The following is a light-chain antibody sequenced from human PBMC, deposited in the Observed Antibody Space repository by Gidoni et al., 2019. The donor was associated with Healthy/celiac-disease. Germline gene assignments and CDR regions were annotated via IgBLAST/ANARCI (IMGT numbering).Light chain of an antibody. V-gene: IGKV1-6*01. CDR3: LQDYNYPWT. J-gene: IGKJ1*01. Sequence: AIHMTQSPSSLSATVGDRGTITCRASQGIRNDLGWYQQKPGNAPKLLIYAASSLQSGVPSRFSGSGSGTDFTLTISSLQPEDFATYYCLQDYNYPWTFGQGTKVEIK. CDR2: AAS. CDR1: QGIRND.